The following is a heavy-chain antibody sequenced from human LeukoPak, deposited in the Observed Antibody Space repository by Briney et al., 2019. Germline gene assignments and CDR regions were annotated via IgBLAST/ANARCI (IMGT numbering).Heavy chain of an antibody. CDR2: IKQDGSEK. Sequence: PGGSLRLSCAASGFTFSSYWMSWVRQAPGKGLEWVANIKQDGSEKYYVDSVKGRFTISRDNAKNSLYLQMNSLRAEDTAVYYCARGAAMVKGGFDYWGQGTLVTVSS. CDR1: GFTFSSYW. D-gene: IGHD5-18*01. CDR3: ARGAAMVKGGFDY. J-gene: IGHJ4*02. V-gene: IGHV3-7*01.